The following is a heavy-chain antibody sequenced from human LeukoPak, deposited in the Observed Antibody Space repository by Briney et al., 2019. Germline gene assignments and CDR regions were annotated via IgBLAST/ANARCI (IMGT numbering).Heavy chain of an antibody. D-gene: IGHD6-6*01. V-gene: IGHV1-2*02. CDR2: INPTGGT. Sequence: ASVKVSCKASGYTFTVHYMNWVRLAPGQGLEWMGWINPTGGTTYAQKFQDRVTMTRDTSINTAYMELSGLRSDDTAVYYCARDLGWSSSHWGQGTLVTVSS. CDR1: GYTFTVHY. J-gene: IGHJ4*02. CDR3: ARDLGWSSSH.